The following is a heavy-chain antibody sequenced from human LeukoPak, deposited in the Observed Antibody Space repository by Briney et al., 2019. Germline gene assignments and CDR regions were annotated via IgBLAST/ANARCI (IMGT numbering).Heavy chain of an antibody. V-gene: IGHV3-21*01. J-gene: IGHJ3*02. CDR2: ISSSSSYI. D-gene: IGHD3-22*01. Sequence: PGGSLRLSCAASGFTFSSYSMNWVRQAPGKGLEWVSSISSSSSYIYYADSVKGRFTISRDNAKNSLYLQMNSLRAEDTAVYYCARDHDSSGAFDIWGQGTMVTVSS. CDR1: GFTFSSYS. CDR3: ARDHDSSGAFDI.